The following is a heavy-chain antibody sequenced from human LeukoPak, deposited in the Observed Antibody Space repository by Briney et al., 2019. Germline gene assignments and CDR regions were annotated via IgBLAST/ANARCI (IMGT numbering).Heavy chain of an antibody. D-gene: IGHD3-10*01. CDR1: GYSISSGYY. CDR2: IYYSGST. J-gene: IGHJ4*02. Sequence: SQTLSLTCTVSGYSISSGYYWGWIRQPPGKGLEWIVSIYYSGSTNYNPSLKSRVTLSVDPSKNQFSMQLNSVTPEDTAVYYCARVSASYPPDYWGQGTLVTVSS. CDR3: ARVSASYPPDY. V-gene: IGHV4-38-2*02.